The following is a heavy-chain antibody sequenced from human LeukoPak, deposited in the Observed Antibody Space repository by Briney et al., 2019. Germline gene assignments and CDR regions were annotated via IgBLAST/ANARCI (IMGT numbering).Heavy chain of an antibody. J-gene: IGHJ4*02. CDR1: GGTFSSYA. CDR2: IIPIFGTA. D-gene: IGHD6-19*01. Sequence: SVKVSCKASGGTFSSYAISWVRQAPGQGLEWMGGIIPIFGTANYAQKFQGRVTITADESTSTAYMELSSLRSEDTAVYYCARYSSGWYRFHGYWGQGTLVTVSS. CDR3: ARYSSGWYRFHGY. V-gene: IGHV1-69*13.